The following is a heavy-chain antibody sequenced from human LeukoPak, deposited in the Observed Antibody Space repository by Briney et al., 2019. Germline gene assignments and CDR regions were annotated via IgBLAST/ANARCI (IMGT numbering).Heavy chain of an antibody. Sequence: ASVKVSCKASGYTYTSYDINWVRQATGQGLEWMGWMNPNSGNTGYAQKFQGRVTMTGNTSISTAYMELSSLRSEDTAVYYCARGRYCSSTSCYYYYGMDVWGQGTTVTVSS. CDR2: MNPNSGNT. CDR1: GYTYTSYD. CDR3: ARGRYCSSTSCYYYYGMDV. V-gene: IGHV1-8*01. J-gene: IGHJ6*02. D-gene: IGHD2-2*01.